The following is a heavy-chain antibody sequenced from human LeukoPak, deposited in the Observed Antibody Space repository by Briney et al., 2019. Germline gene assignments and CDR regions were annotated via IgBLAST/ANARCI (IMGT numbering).Heavy chain of an antibody. V-gene: IGHV4-61*05. D-gene: IGHD1-26*01. CDR2: IYYSGST. J-gene: IGHJ4*02. CDR1: GGSISGSSYY. CDR3: ARQVGATTCIDY. Sequence: PSETLSLTRTVSGGSISGSSYYWGWIRQPPGKGLEWIGYIYYSGSTNYNPSLKSRVTISVDTSKNQFSLKLSSVTAADTAVYYCARQVGATTCIDYWGQGTLVTVSS.